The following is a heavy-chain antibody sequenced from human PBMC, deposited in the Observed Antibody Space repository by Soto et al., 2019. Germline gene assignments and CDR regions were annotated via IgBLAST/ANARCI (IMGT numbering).Heavy chain of an antibody. V-gene: IGHV3-43*01. Sequence: GGSLRLSCAASGFPFDDYTMHWVRQAPGKGLEWVSLISWDSSRTYYADSVKGRFTISRHNYKNSLYLQMNSLRTEDTALYYCAKEGGTLFFDSWGQGTPVTVSS. J-gene: IGHJ4*02. CDR2: ISWDSSRT. CDR1: GFPFDDYT. CDR3: AKEGGTLFFDS. D-gene: IGHD1-26*01.